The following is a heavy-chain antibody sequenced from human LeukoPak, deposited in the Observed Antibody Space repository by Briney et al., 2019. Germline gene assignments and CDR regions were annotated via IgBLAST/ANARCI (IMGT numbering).Heavy chain of an antibody. Sequence: ASVKVSCKASGYTFTGYYMHWVRQAPGQGLEWMGWISPNSGGTNYAQKFQGRVTMTRDTSISTASMELRRLKSDDSAVYYCAGDSGWGNYRSVDYFDYWGQGTLVTVSS. CDR1: GYTFTGYY. V-gene: IGHV1-2*02. CDR2: ISPNSGGT. D-gene: IGHD3-16*02. J-gene: IGHJ4*02. CDR3: AGDSGWGNYRSVDYFDY.